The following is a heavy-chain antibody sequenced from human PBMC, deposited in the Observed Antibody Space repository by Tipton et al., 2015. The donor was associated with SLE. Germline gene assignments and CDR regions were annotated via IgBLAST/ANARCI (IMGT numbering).Heavy chain of an antibody. D-gene: IGHD4-17*01. CDR3: VRPTGGTVTDWYFDL. Sequence: TLSLTCTVSGGSISSSSYYWGWIRQPPGKGLEWIGSIYYSGSTYYNPSLKSRVTISVDTSNNQFSLKLSSVTAADTAVYYCVRPTGGTVTDWYFDLWGRGTLVTVSS. V-gene: IGHV4-39*07. CDR2: IYYSGST. J-gene: IGHJ2*01. CDR1: GGSISSSSYY.